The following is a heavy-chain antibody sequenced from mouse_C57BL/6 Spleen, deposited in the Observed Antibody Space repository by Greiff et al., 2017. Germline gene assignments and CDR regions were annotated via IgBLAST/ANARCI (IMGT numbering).Heavy chain of an antibody. V-gene: IGHV10-3*01. J-gene: IGHJ3*01. CDR2: IRSKSSNYAT. CDR1: GFTFNTYA. CDR3: VGGDSSGYVAWFAY. D-gene: IGHD3-2*02. Sequence: EVQLVESGGGLVQPKGSLKLSCAASGFTFNTYAMHWVRQAPGKGLEWVARIRSKSSNYATYYADSVKDRFTISRDDSQSMLYLQMNNLKTEDTAMYYCVGGDSSGYVAWFAYWGQGTLVTVSA.